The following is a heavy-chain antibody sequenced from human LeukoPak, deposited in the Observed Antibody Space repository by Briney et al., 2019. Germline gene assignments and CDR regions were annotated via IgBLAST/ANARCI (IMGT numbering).Heavy chain of an antibody. D-gene: IGHD1-26*01. Sequence: GGSLRLSCAASGFTFSGYNMSWVRQAPGKGLEWVSYITNGGSTIHHADSVKGRFTISRDNAKKTLYLQMNSLRAEDTAVYYCARSIGLTGGSVDVWGQGTTVTVSS. CDR3: ARSIGLTGGSVDV. J-gene: IGHJ6*02. CDR1: GFTFSGYN. V-gene: IGHV3-11*01. CDR2: ITNGGSTI.